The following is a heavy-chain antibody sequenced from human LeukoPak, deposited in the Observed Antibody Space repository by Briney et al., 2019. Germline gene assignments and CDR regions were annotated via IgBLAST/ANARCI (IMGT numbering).Heavy chain of an antibody. CDR1: GGSISSSSYY. CDR2: MFHSGST. D-gene: IGHD6-19*01. Sequence: SETLSLTCTVSGGSISSSSYYWGWIRQPSGKGLEWIGEMFHSGSTNLNPSLKSRVTISVDKSKNQFSLKLSSVSAADTAVYYCAVSSGWYKIDYWGQGTLVTVSS. V-gene: IGHV4-39*07. J-gene: IGHJ4*02. CDR3: AVSSGWYKIDY.